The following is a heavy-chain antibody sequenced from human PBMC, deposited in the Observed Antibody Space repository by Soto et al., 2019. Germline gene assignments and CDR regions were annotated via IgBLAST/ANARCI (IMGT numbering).Heavy chain of an antibody. V-gene: IGHV1-2*04. CDR3: ARDRGYSRLLRYFDNVYYFDY. J-gene: IGHJ4*02. Sequence: GASVKVSCKASGYTFTGYYMHWVRQAPGQGLEWMGWINPNSGGTNYAQKFQGWVTMTRDTSISTAYMELSRLRSDDTAVYYCARDRGYSRLLRYFDNVYYFDYWGQGTLVTVSS. CDR1: GYTFTGYY. D-gene: IGHD3-9*01. CDR2: INPNSGGT.